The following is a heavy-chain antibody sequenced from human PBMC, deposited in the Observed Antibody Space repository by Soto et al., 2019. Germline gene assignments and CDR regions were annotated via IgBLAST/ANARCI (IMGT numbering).Heavy chain of an antibody. V-gene: IGHV4-59*01. J-gene: IGHJ2*01. CDR2: IYYSGST. D-gene: IGHD3-22*01. CDR1: GGSISIYY. CDR3: ARVGWETYYYDSSGYSDWYFDL. Sequence: PSETLSLTCTVSGGSISIYYWSWIRQPPGKGLEWIGYIYYSGSTNYNPSLKSRVTISVDTSKNQFSLKLSSVTAADTAAYYCARVGWETYYYDSSGYSDWYFDLWGRGTLVTVSS.